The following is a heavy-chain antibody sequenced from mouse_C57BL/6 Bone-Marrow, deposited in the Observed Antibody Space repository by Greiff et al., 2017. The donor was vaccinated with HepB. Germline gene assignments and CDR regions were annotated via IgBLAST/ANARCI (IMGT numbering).Heavy chain of an antibody. CDR1: GFSFNTYA. J-gene: IGHJ3*01. CDR2: IRSKSNNYAT. D-gene: IGHD2-4*01. V-gene: IGHV10-1*01. CDR3: VRHVYYDYAWFAY. Sequence: EVKLVESGGGLVQPKGSLKLSCAASGFSFNTYAMNWVRQAPGKGLEWVARIRSKSNNYATYYADSVKDRFTISRDDSESMLYLQMNNLKTEDTAMYYCVRHVYYDYAWFAYWGQGTLVTVSA.